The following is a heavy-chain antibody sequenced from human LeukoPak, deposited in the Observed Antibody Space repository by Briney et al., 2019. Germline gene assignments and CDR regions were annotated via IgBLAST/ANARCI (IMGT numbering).Heavy chain of an antibody. CDR1: GYTFTSYY. CDR3: ARGDYGDYGDY. V-gene: IGHV1-46*01. D-gene: IGHD4-17*01. J-gene: IGHJ4*02. CDR2: INPSGGST. Sequence: ASVTVSCKASGYTFTSYYMHWVRQAPGQGLEWMGIINPSGGSTSYAQKFQGRVTMTRDTSTSTAYMEMRSLRSDDTAVYYCARGDYGDYGDYWGQGTLVTVSS.